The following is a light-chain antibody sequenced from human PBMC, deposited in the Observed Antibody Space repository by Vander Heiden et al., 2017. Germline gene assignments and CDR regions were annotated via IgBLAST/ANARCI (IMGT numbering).Light chain of an antibody. V-gene: IGLV2-8*01. Sequence: QSALTPPPSATGSPGQSVTLPCTGHGSDVVGSNCFPGYQQHPGKAPKLMIHEFSKRPSGVPDRFSGSKSGNTASLTVAGLQAEDEADYDCSSYAGSNKGVFGGGTKLTVL. J-gene: IGLJ3*02. CDR2: EFS. CDR3: SSYAGSNKGV. CDR1: GSDVVGSNC.